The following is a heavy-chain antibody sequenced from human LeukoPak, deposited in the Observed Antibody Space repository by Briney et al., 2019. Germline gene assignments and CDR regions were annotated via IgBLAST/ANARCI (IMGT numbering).Heavy chain of an antibody. CDR2: IYYSGST. D-gene: IGHD6-19*01. J-gene: IGHJ4*02. CDR1: GGSISSGAYY. Sequence: SETLSLTCTVSGGSISSGAYYWSWIRQPPGKGLGWFGYIYYSGSTYYNPSLKSRITISVDTSKNQFSLKLSSVTAADTAVYYCARDLGPKQWLVPFDYWGQGTLVTVSS. CDR3: ARDLGPKQWLVPFDY. V-gene: IGHV4-30-4*08.